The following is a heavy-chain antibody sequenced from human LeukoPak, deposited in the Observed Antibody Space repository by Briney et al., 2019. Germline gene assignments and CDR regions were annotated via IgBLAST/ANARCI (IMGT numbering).Heavy chain of an antibody. Sequence: PGGSLRLSCAASGFTFSSQSMNWVRQAPGKGLEWVANIKQDGSEKYYVDSVKGRFTISRDNAKSSLYLQMNSLRAEDTAVYYCARDKTTMVRGVIILTKYYYYMDVWGKGTTVTVSS. CDR3: ARDKTTMVRGVIILTKYYYYMDV. CDR2: IKQDGSEK. CDR1: GFTFSSQS. J-gene: IGHJ6*03. D-gene: IGHD3-10*01. V-gene: IGHV3-7*01.